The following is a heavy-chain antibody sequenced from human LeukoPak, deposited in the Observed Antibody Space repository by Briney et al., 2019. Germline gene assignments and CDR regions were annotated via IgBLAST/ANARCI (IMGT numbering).Heavy chain of an antibody. CDR1: GFTVSSNY. J-gene: IGHJ1*01. V-gene: IGHV3-53*01. CDR3: AGPNYYDSSGYGYFQH. CDR2: IYSGGST. Sequence: GGSLRLSCAASGFTVSSNYMSWVRQAPGKGLEWVSVIYSGGSTYYADSVKGRFTISRDNSKNMLYLQMNSLRAEDTAVYYCAGPNYYDSSGYGYFQHWGQGTLVTVSS. D-gene: IGHD3-22*01.